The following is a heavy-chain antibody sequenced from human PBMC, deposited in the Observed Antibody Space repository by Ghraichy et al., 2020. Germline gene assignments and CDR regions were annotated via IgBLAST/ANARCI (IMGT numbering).Heavy chain of an antibody. CDR2: IKQDGSVK. Sequence: LSLTCGASGFIFNNHWMSWVRQAPGKGLEWVANIKQDGSVKYYVDSVEGRFTISRDNAKNSVYLQMNSLRAEDTAIYYCTKEGRTEAFDIWGQGTMVTVSS. J-gene: IGHJ3*02. CDR3: TKEGRTEAFDI. CDR1: GFIFNNHW. V-gene: IGHV3-7*03.